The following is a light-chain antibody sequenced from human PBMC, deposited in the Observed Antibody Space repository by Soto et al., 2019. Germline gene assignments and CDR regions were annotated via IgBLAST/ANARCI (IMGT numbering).Light chain of an antibody. Sequence: EIVLTQSPGTLSLSPGERATLSCRASQRIGSLLGWYQQKPGRAPRLLISDVSNRATGIPARFSGSGSGTDFTLTISSLESEDFAVYYCHQRRQWPLTFGGGTKVDIK. CDR2: DVS. V-gene: IGKV3-11*01. CDR1: QRIGSL. CDR3: HQRRQWPLT. J-gene: IGKJ4*01.